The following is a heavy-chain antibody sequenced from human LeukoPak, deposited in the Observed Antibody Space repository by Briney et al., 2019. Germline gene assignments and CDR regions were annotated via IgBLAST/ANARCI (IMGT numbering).Heavy chain of an antibody. CDR3: ARIHRYCSGGACYVLDN. J-gene: IGHJ4*02. D-gene: IGHD2-15*01. Sequence: PSETLSLTCTVSGASISGYYWSWIRQPPGRGLEWIGYIYYSGSTNYNPSFKSRITISVDTSRNQFSLQLSSVTAADTAVYYCARIHRYCSGGACYVLDNWGQGTLVAVSS. V-gene: IGHV4-59*01. CDR2: IYYSGST. CDR1: GASISGYY.